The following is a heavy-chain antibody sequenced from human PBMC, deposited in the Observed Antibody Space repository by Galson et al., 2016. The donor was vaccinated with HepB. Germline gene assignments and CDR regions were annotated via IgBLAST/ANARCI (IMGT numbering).Heavy chain of an antibody. J-gene: IGHJ4*02. CDR2: ISYDGSDR. CDR3: AKERQGDHVLTY. D-gene: IGHD2-21*02. Sequence: SLRLSCAASGFTFSSSAMHWVRQAPGKGLEWVAVISYDGSDRYYGDSVKGRFTISRDNSKNTMYLQMTSLRTEDTAVYYCAKERQGDHVLTYWGQGTQVTVSS. V-gene: IGHV3-30*04. CDR1: GFTFSSSA.